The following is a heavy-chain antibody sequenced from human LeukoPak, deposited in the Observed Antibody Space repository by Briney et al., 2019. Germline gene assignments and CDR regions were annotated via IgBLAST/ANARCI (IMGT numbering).Heavy chain of an antibody. CDR1: GFTFSSYG. V-gene: IGHV3-30*02. CDR3: APDIVVVPAAADAFDI. Sequence: PGGSLRLSCAASGFTFSSYGMHGVRQAPGKGLEWVAFIRYDGSNKYYADSVKGRFTISRDNSKSTLYLQMNSLRAEDTAVYYCAPDIVVVPAAADAFDIWGQGTMVTVSS. CDR2: IRYDGSNK. J-gene: IGHJ3*02. D-gene: IGHD2-2*01.